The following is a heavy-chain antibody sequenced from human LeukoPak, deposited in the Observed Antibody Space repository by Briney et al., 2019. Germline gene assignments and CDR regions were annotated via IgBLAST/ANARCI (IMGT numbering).Heavy chain of an antibody. D-gene: IGHD1-26*01. CDR1: GFTFSSYS. V-gene: IGHV3-21*01. CDR3: ARDPTRPIIVGYYFDY. Sequence: GGSLRLSCAASGFTFSSYSMNWVRQAPGKGLEWVSSISSSSSYIYYADSVKGRFTISRDNAKNSLYLQMNSLRAEDTAVYYCARDPTRPIIVGYYFDYWGQGTLVTVSS. CDR2: ISSSSSYI. J-gene: IGHJ4*02.